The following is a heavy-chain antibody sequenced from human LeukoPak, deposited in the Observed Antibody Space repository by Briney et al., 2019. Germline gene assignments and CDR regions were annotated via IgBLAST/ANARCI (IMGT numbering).Heavy chain of an antibody. CDR3: ARDEKIVGASGQDY. Sequence: GGSLRLSCAASGFTFGSYWMHWVRQAPGKGLVWVSRINTDGGDTIYADSVKGRFTISRDNAKNTLFLQMNSLRAEDTAVYYCARDEKIVGASGQDYLGQGTLVTVSS. CDR2: INTDGGDT. D-gene: IGHD1-26*01. V-gene: IGHV3-74*01. J-gene: IGHJ4*02. CDR1: GFTFGSYW.